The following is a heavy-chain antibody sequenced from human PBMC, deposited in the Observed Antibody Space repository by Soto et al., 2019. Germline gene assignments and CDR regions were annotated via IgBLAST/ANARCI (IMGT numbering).Heavy chain of an antibody. CDR1: GGTFSSYT. J-gene: IGHJ3*02. Sequence: ASVNVSCKASGGTFSSYTISWVRQAPGQGLEWMGRINPIPGIANYAQKFQGRVTITADKSTSTAYMELSSLRSEDTAVYYCARASRGAAASWDDAFDIWGQGTMVTVSS. CDR3: ARASRGAAASWDDAFDI. V-gene: IGHV1-69*02. D-gene: IGHD6-13*01. CDR2: INPIPGIA.